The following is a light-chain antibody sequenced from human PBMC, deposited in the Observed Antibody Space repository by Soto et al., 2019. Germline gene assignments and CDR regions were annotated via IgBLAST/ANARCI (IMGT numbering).Light chain of an antibody. J-gene: IGLJ3*02. CDR3: AAWDDSLNGWV. Sequence: QSVVTQPPSASGTPGQRVTISCSGSRSNIGSNTVNWYQQLPRTAPRLLMHTNNQRPSGVPDRFSGSKSGTSASLAIRGAQSEDEADYYCAAWDDSLNGWVFGGGTKVTVL. CDR1: RSNIGSNT. V-gene: IGLV1-44*01. CDR2: TNN.